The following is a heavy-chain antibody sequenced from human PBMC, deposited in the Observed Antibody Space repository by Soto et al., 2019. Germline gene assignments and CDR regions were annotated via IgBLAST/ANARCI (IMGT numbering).Heavy chain of an antibody. J-gene: IGHJ4*02. V-gene: IGHV1-69*08. CDR3: AREDTMVRGVIFGY. CDR2: IIPILGIA. D-gene: IGHD3-10*01. Sequence: QVQLVQSGAEVKKPGSSVKVSCKASGGTFSSYTISWVRQAPGQGLEWMGRIIPILGIANYAQKFQGRVTITADKSTSTAYMELSSLRSEDTAVYYCAREDTMVRGVIFGYWGQGTLVTVSS. CDR1: GGTFSSYT.